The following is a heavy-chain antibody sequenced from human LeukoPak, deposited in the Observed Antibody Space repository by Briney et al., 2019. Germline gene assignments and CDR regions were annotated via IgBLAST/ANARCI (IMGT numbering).Heavy chain of an antibody. CDR2: IYPGDSDT. V-gene: IGHV5-51*01. CDR1: GYSFTSYW. D-gene: IGHD3-22*01. CDR3: ARAYTTYYHDSSGYNHDASDI. Sequence: GESLKFSCKGSGYSFTSYWIGWVRQMPGKGLEWIGIIYPGDSDTRYSPSFQGQVTISADKSISNAYLQWSSLKASDTAMYYCARAYTTYYHDSSGYNHDASDIWGQGTIVTVS. J-gene: IGHJ3*02.